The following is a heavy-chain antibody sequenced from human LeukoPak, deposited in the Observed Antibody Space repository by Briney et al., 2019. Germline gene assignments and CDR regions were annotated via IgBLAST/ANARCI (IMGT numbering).Heavy chain of an antibody. D-gene: IGHD2-2*01. J-gene: IGHJ3*02. CDR3: ARAIGYCSSTSCYSYAFDI. CDR1: GFTFSSYW. Sequence: GGSLRLSCAVSGFTFSSYWMHWVRQLPGRGLVWVSRITGDGSDTWYADSVKGRFTISRDKAKNSLYLQMNSLRAEDTAVYYCARAIGYCSSTSCYSYAFDIWGQGTMVTVSS. V-gene: IGHV3-74*01. CDR2: ITGDGSDT.